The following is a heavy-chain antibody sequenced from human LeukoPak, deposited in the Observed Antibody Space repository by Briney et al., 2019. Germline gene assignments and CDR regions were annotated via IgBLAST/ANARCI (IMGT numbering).Heavy chain of an antibody. CDR2: ISGSGTGT. CDR3: AKDRPASHGSGSFGDY. Sequence: GVSLRLSCAASGLTFSSYAMSWVRQAPGKGLEWVSAISGSGTGTYYADSVKGRFTISRDNAKNTVYLQMNSLRAEDTAVYYCAKDRPASHGSGSFGDYWGQGTLVAVST. D-gene: IGHD3-10*01. J-gene: IGHJ4*02. CDR1: GLTFSSYA. V-gene: IGHV3-23*01.